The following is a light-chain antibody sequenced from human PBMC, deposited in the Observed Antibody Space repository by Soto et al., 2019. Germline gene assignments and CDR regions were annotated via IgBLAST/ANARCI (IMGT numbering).Light chain of an antibody. V-gene: IGLV1-44*01. CDR2: SVN. J-gene: IGLJ1*01. CDR1: SSNIGSNT. CDR3: AAWDDSLSGPV. Sequence: QSALTQAPSASGTPGQRVTISCSGSSSNIGSNTVNWYQQLPGTAPKLLIYSVNQRPSGVPDRFSGSKSGTSASLAISGLQSDDEADYYCAAWDDSLSGPVFGTGTKLTVL.